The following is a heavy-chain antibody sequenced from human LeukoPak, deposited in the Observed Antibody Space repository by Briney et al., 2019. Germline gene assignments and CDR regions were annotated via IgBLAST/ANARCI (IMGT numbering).Heavy chain of an antibody. Sequence: ASVKVSCKASGYTFTSYDINWVRQAAGQGLEWMGWMNPNSGNTGYAQKFQGRVTMTRNVSISTAYMELSSLDSEDTAMYYCARGSGYGPGSRDYWGQGTLVAVSS. D-gene: IGHD3-10*01. CDR1: GYTFTSYD. CDR3: ARGSGYGPGSRDY. V-gene: IGHV1-8*01. J-gene: IGHJ4*02. CDR2: MNPNSGNT.